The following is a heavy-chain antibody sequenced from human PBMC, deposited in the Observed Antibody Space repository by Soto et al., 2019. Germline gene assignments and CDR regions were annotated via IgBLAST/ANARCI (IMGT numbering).Heavy chain of an antibody. CDR3: ARDRLGLLLYEYYYYGIDV. CDR2: IWYDGSNK. J-gene: IGHJ6*02. D-gene: IGHD3-16*02. V-gene: IGHV3-33*01. CDR1: GFTFSSYG. Sequence: QVQLVESGGGVVQPGRSLRLSCAASGFTFSSYGMHWVRQAPGKGLEWVAVIWYDGSNKYYADSVKGRFTISRDNSKNPLYLQMNRLRAEDPAVYYWARDRLGLLLYEYYYYGIDVWGQGTTVTVFS.